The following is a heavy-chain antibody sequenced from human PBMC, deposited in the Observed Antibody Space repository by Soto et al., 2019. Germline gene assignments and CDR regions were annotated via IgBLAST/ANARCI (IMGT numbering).Heavy chain of an antibody. J-gene: IGHJ3*02. CDR1: GFTFSSYA. V-gene: IGHV3-23*01. CDR3: AKDPSYTNGTTYAFDS. CDR2: ISGSGGST. Sequence: EVQLLESGGGLVQPGGSLRLSCAASGFTFSSYAMSWVRQAPGKGLEWVSAISGSGGSTYYADSVKGRFTISRDNSKNTLYLQINSRRAEDTAVYYCAKDPSYTNGTTYAFDSWGQGTMVTVSS. D-gene: IGHD1-1*01.